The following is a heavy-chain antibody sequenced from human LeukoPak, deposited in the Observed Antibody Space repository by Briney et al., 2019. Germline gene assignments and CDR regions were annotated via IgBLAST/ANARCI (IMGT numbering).Heavy chain of an antibody. Sequence: SGTLSLTCTVSGGSISSYYWSWIRQPPGKGLEWIGYIYYSGSTNYNPSLKSRVTISVDTSKNQFSLKLSSVTAADTAVYYCARWEWPRFDPWGQGTLVTVSS. CDR3: ARWEWPRFDP. J-gene: IGHJ5*02. V-gene: IGHV4-59*12. CDR1: GGSISSYY. D-gene: IGHD3-3*01. CDR2: IYYSGST.